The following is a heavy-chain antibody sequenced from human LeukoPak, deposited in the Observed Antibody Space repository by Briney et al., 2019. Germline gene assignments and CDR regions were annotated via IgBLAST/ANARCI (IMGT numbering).Heavy chain of an antibody. CDR3: ARDLGTSSNNWFDP. D-gene: IGHD2-2*01. CDR2: ISSSSSYI. V-gene: IGHV3-21*01. Sequence: GGSLRLSCAASGFTFSSYSMNWVRQAPGKGLEWVSSISSSSSYIYYADSVKGRFTISRDNAKNSLYLQMNSLRAEDTAVYYCARDLGTSSNNWFDPWGQGTLVTVSS. CDR1: GFTFSSYS. J-gene: IGHJ5*02.